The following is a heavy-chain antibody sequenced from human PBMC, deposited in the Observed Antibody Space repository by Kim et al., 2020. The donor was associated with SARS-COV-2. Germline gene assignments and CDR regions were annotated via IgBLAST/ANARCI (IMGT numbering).Heavy chain of an antibody. V-gene: IGHV4-59*01. CDR3: ARGIGWYGY. J-gene: IGHJ4*02. Sequence: SETLSLTCTVSGGSITSYYWSWIRQPPGKGLEWIGYTYYSGSTSNNPSLKSRVTISVDTSKNQFSLKLSSVTAADTAVYYCARGIGWYGYWGQGTLVTVSS. CDR2: TYYSGST. D-gene: IGHD6-19*01. CDR1: GGSITSYY.